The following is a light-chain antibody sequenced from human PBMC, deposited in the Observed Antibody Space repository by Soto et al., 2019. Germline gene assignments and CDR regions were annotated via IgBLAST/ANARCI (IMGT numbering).Light chain of an antibody. V-gene: IGKV3-20*01. CDR3: HQYGRSPDLDQWT. J-gene: IGKJ1*01. CDR2: GAS. Sequence: EVVLTQSPGTLSLSPGERATLSCRASQSVSSSNLAWYQQKPGQAPRLLIYGASNRATCVPDRFSGSGSGTDFSLIIGRLEHEDFAVDYCHQYGRSPDLDQWTFGQGTKVEIK. CDR1: QSVSSSN.